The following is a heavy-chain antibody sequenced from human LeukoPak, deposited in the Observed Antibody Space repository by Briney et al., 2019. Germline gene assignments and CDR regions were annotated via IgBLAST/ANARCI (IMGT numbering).Heavy chain of an antibody. CDR3: ARYDYGATFDL. CDR2: IYSNGQT. D-gene: IGHD4-17*01. Sequence: PSETLSLTCTVSGVSIGSSHSYWSWIRQPVGKGLEYIGRIYSNGQTNYNPSLKSRVTLSVATSKNRFSLKLTSVTAADTALYYCARYDYGATFDLRGQGTLVTVAS. J-gene: IGHJ4*02. V-gene: IGHV4-61*02. CDR1: GVSIGSSHSY.